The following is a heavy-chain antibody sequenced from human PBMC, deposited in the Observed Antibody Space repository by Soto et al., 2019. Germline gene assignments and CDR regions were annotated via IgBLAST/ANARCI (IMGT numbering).Heavy chain of an antibody. CDR3: ARGATIFGVAAYSYYEMEV. Sequence: QVQLVQSGAEVKKPGSSVKVSCRASGGTFSNYAISWVRQAPGQGLEWMGGIVPAFGTPNYAQNLQGRITITADDSTTKVYMDLSSLGYEDTAVYYCARGATIFGVAAYSYYEMEVWGQGTTVTVSS. V-gene: IGHV1-69*01. J-gene: IGHJ6*02. CDR1: GGTFSNYA. D-gene: IGHD3-3*01. CDR2: IVPAFGTP.